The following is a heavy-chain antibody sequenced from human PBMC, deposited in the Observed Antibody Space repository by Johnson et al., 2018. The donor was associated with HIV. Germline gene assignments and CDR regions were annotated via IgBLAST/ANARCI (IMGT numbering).Heavy chain of an antibody. CDR2: IGTAGDT. CDR3: ARDKNNRIAAAALAAFDI. CDR1: GFTFSSYD. D-gene: IGHD6-13*01. Sequence: VQLVESGGGLVQPGGSLRLSCAASGFTFSSYDMHWVRQATGKGLEWVSAIGTAGDTYYPDSVKGRFTIYRDNSKNTLYRKMNSLRAEDTAVYYCARDKNNRIAAAALAAFDIWGQGTMVTVSS. J-gene: IGHJ3*02. V-gene: IGHV3-13*01.